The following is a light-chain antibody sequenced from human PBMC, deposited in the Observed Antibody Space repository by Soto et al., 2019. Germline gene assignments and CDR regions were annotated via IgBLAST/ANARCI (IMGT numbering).Light chain of an antibody. CDR1: SSDVGGYNY. CDR3: SSYTSSSTVV. J-gene: IGLJ2*01. Sequence: QSVLTQPASVSGSPGQSITISCTGTSSDVGGYNYVSWYLQHPGKAPKLMIYDVDNRPSGVSNRFSGSKSGNTASLTISGLQPEDEAYYYRSSYTSSSTVVFGGGTKLTVL. V-gene: IGLV2-14*01. CDR2: DVD.